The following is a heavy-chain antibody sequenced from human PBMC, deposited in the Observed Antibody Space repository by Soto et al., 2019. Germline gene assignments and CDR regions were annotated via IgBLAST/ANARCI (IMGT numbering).Heavy chain of an antibody. CDR1: GYSVSDYF. CDR3: ARAPYSRSTQYWYYNYGMDV. V-gene: IGHV1-2*02. Sequence: ASVKVSCKASGYSVSDYFIQWVRQAPGQGLEWVAWINPKSAATNYAKKFQGRVSLTWDTSFSTAYMQMNSLRAEDTAVYYCARAPYSRSTQYWYYNYGMDVWGQGTTVTVSS. CDR2: INPKSAAT. J-gene: IGHJ6*02. D-gene: IGHD6-13*01.